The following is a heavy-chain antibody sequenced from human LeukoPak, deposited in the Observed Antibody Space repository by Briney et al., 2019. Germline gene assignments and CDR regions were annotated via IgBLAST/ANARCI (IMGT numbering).Heavy chain of an antibody. CDR3: ARDPLRTGLYDY. Sequence: GGSLRLSCAASGFTFSRNGMTWVRQAPGKGLVWVSRINSDGSSTSYADSVKGRFTISRDNAKNTLYLQMNSLRAEDTAVYYCARDPLRTGLYDYWGQGTLVTVSS. CDR1: GFTFSRNG. J-gene: IGHJ4*02. V-gene: IGHV3-74*01. D-gene: IGHD7-27*01. CDR2: INSDGSST.